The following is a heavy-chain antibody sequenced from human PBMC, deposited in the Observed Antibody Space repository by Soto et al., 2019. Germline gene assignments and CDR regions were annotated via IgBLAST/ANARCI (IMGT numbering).Heavy chain of an antibody. Sequence: GGSLRLSCAASGFTFSSYAMSWVRQAPGKGLEWVSAISGSGGSTYYADSVKGRSTISRDNSKNTLYLQMNSLRVEDTAVYYCAKDLGYSYGYWFDPWGQGTLVTVSS. D-gene: IGHD5-18*01. V-gene: IGHV3-23*01. CDR3: AKDLGYSYGYWFDP. CDR2: ISGSGGST. CDR1: GFTFSSYA. J-gene: IGHJ5*02.